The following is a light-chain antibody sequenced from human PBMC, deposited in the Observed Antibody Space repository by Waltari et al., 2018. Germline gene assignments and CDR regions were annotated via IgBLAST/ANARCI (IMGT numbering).Light chain of an antibody. CDR1: SSDVGRYNL. CDR2: EGS. J-gene: IGLJ1*01. CDR3: CSYAGSSTYV. V-gene: IGLV2-23*01. Sequence: QSALTQPASVSGSPGQSITISCTGTSSDVGRYNLFSWYQQHPGKAPKLMIYEGSKRHSGVSNGCSGSKSGNTASLTISGLQAEDEADYYCCSYAGSSTYVFGTGTKVTVL.